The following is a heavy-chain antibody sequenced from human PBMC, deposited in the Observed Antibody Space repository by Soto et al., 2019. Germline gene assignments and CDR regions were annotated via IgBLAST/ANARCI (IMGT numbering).Heavy chain of an antibody. CDR1: GFSLSTTGVG. CDR3: AQRLPHYGLGRERGNWFLP. D-gene: IGHD3-10*01. J-gene: IGHJ5*02. CDR2: IYWDDDK. Sequence: QITLKESGPTLVRPTQTLTLTCTFSGFSLSTTGVGVGWIRQPPGKAREWLALIYWDDDKRYSPSLRSRLTITKDTSKIEVILTMANMDPVDTARYYCAQRLPHYGLGRERGNWFLPWGQGTLVTVSS. V-gene: IGHV2-5*02.